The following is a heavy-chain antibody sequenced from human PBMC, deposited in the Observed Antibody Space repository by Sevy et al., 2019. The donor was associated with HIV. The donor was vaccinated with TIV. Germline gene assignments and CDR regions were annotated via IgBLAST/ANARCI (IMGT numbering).Heavy chain of an antibody. CDR2: IYTSGNT. CDR1: GDSVTNYC. Sequence: SETLSLNCTVSGDSVTNYCWNWIRQPAGKGLEWIGRIYTSGNTNSGNTNYNPSLKSRVTMSVDTSKNRFSLKLTSVTAADTAVYYCASGRGYSYSLNYWGQGSVVTVSS. J-gene: IGHJ4*02. CDR3: ASGRGYSYSLNY. D-gene: IGHD2-2*03. V-gene: IGHV4-4*07.